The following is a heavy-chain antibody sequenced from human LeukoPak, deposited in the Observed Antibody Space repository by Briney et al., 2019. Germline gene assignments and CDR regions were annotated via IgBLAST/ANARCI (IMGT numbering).Heavy chain of an antibody. CDR1: GYTFTSYG. D-gene: IGHD5-18*01. V-gene: IGHV1-18*01. J-gene: IGHJ3*02. CDR3: ARGSWIQLPADAFDI. Sequence: ASVKVSCKASGYTFTSYGISWVRQAPGQGLEWMGWISAYNGNTNYAQKLQGRVTMTTDTSTSTAYMELRSLRSDDTAVYYCARGSWIQLPADAFDIWGQGTMATVSS. CDR2: ISAYNGNT.